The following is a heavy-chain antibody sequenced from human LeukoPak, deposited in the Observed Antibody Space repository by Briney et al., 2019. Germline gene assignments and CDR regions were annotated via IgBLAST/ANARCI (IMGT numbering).Heavy chain of an antibody. J-gene: IGHJ6*04. Sequence: PGGTLRLSCAASGFTFSSYGMSWVRQAPGKGLEWVSAISGSGGSTYYADSVKGRFTISRDNSKKTLYLQMNSLRDEDTAVYYCAELGITMIGGVWGKGTTVTISS. V-gene: IGHV3-23*01. CDR1: GFTFSSYG. D-gene: IGHD3-10*02. CDR3: AELGITMIGGV. CDR2: ISGSGGST.